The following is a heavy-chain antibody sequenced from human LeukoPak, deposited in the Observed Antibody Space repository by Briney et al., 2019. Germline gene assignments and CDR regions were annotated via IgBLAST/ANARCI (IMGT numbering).Heavy chain of an antibody. D-gene: IGHD3-9*01. CDR3: ATAPYLGRLATPDY. CDR1: GYTFTDYY. V-gene: IGHV1-69-2*01. J-gene: IGHJ4*02. Sequence: ASVKVSCKVSGYTFTDYYMHWVQQAPGEGLEWMGLVDPEDGETIYAEKFQGRVTITADTSTDTAYMELSSLRSEDTAVYYCATAPYLGRLATPDYWGQGTLVTVSS. CDR2: VDPEDGET.